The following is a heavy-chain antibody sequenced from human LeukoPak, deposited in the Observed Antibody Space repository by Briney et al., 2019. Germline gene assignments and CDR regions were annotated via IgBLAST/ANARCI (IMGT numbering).Heavy chain of an antibody. CDR3: ARGWGSGSYLKTGFDY. V-gene: IGHV1-8*03. CDR2: MNPNSGNT. CDR1: GYTFTSYD. Sequence: VKVSCKASGYTFTSYDINWVRQATGQGLEWMGWMNPNSGNTGYAQKFQGRVTITRNTSISTAYMELSSLRSEDTAMYYCARGWGSGSYLKTGFDYWGQGTLVTVSS. J-gene: IGHJ4*02. D-gene: IGHD1-26*01.